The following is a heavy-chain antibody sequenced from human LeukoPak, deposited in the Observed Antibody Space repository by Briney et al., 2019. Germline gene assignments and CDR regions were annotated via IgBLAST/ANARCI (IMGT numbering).Heavy chain of an antibody. CDR2: IRYDGNNK. CDR3: AKDYCSGGSCYHFDY. Sequence: GGSLRLSCAASGFTFSSYGMHWVRQAPGKGLEWVAFIRYDGNNKYYADSVKGRFTISRDNSKNTLYLQMNSLRAEDTALYYCAKDYCSGGSCYHFDYWGQGTLVTVSS. CDR1: GFTFSSYG. D-gene: IGHD2-15*01. J-gene: IGHJ4*02. V-gene: IGHV3-30*02.